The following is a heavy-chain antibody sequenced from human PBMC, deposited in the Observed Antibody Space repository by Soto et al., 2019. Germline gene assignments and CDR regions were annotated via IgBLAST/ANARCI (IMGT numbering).Heavy chain of an antibody. CDR1: GGSVSSGSYY. CDR2: IYYSGST. CDR3: ARVQTVTTGKNFDY. J-gene: IGHJ4*02. V-gene: IGHV4-61*01. D-gene: IGHD4-17*01. Sequence: PSETLSLTCTVSGGSVSSGSYYWSWIRQPPGKGLEWIGYIYYSGSTNYNPSLKSRVTISVDTSKNQFSLKLSAETAADTAVYYCARVQTVTTGKNFDYWGQGTLVTVSS.